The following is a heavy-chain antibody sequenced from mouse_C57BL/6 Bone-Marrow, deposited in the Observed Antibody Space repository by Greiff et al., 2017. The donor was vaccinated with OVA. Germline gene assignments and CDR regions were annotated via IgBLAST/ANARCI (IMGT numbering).Heavy chain of an antibody. Sequence: VQLQQSGAELVKPGASVKLSCKASGYTFTEYTIHWVKQRSGQGLEWIGWFYPGSGSIEYNEKFKDKATLTADTSSSTVYMELSRLTSEDSAVYFCARHGGGYYYGSSHWYFDVWGTGTTVTVSS. V-gene: IGHV1-62-2*01. CDR1: GYTFTEYT. CDR2: FYPGSGSI. J-gene: IGHJ1*03. CDR3: ARHGGGYYYGSSHWYFDV. D-gene: IGHD1-1*01.